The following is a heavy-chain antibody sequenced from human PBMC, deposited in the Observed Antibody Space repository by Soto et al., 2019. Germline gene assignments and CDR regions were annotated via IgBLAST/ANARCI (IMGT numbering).Heavy chain of an antibody. J-gene: IGHJ4*02. CDR2: IYSGGST. D-gene: IGHD5-18*01. CDR1: GYTVSSNY. V-gene: IGHV3-53*05. CDR3: ASFVDTAMVTALDY. Sequence: GGLLRLSCAASGYTVSSNYMSWGRQAPGKGLEWVSVIYSGGSTYYADSVKGRFTISRDNSKNTLYLQMNSLRAEDTAVYYCASFVDTAMVTALDYWGPGTLVTVSS.